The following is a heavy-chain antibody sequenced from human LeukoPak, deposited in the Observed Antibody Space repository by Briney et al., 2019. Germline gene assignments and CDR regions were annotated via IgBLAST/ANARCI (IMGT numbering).Heavy chain of an antibody. CDR3: ARRPRVGAYFDY. D-gene: IGHD1-26*01. J-gene: IGHJ4*02. CDR2: IYPGNSDT. Sequence: GESLKISWKGSGYSFTSYWIGWVRQMPGKGLEWMRIIYPGNSDTRYSPSFKGQVNISVDKSISTAYLQWSSLKASDTAMYYCARRPRVGAYFDYWGQGTLVTVSS. V-gene: IGHV5-51*01. CDR1: GYSFTSYW.